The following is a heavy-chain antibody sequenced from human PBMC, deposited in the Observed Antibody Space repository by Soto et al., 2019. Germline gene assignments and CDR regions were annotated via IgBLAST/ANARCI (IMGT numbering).Heavy chain of an antibody. Sequence: ASVKVSCKASGYTFTSYGISWVRQAPGQGLEWMGWISAYNGNTNYAQKLQGRVTMTTDTSTSTAYMELRSLRSDDTALYYCARVPTVTTRDYYYGMDVWGQGTTVTVSS. J-gene: IGHJ6*02. V-gene: IGHV1-18*01. CDR1: GYTFTSYG. CDR2: ISAYNGNT. CDR3: ARVPTVTTRDYYYGMDV. D-gene: IGHD4-17*01.